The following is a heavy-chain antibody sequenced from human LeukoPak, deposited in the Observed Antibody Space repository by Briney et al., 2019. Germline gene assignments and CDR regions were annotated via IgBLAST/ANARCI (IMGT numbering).Heavy chain of an antibody. CDR1: GGSFSGYY. D-gene: IGHD3-22*01. CDR3: ARRNTDYYDSSGHFWFDP. J-gene: IGHJ5*02. CDR2: INDSGST. V-gene: IGHV4-34*01. Sequence: SETLSLTCAVFGGSFSGYYWTWIRQPPGKGLEWIGEINDSGSTYYNSSLKSRVTISVDTSKNQFSLKLSSVTAADTAVYYCARRNTDYYDSSGHFWFDPWGQGTLVTVSS.